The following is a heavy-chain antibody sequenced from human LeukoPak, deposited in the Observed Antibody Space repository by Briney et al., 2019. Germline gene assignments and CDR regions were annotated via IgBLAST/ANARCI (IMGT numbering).Heavy chain of an antibody. Sequence: SETLSPTCTVSGGSLTNYYWSWVRQSPEGGLEWMGFIYYSGRTYYNPSLKGRATISVDTSKNQFSLSLNSVTAADTAVYYCVRESDWLFDHWGQGTLVTVSS. J-gene: IGHJ4*02. V-gene: IGHV4-59*01. CDR3: VRESDWLFDH. CDR2: IYYSGRT. D-gene: IGHD3-9*01. CDR1: GGSLTNYY.